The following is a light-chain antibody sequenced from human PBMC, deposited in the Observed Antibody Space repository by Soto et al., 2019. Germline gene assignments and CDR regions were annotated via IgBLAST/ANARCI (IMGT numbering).Light chain of an antibody. CDR3: LQYNTFPHT. Sequence: DIQMTQSPSTLSASAGDRVTLTCRASQNIASWLAWYQQKPGKAPRLVIYDGSKLQSGVPSRFSASESGTDFTLTISSLQPDDFATYYCLQYNTFPHTFGQGTRLEIK. V-gene: IGKV1-5*01. CDR1: QNIASW. J-gene: IGKJ5*01. CDR2: DGS.